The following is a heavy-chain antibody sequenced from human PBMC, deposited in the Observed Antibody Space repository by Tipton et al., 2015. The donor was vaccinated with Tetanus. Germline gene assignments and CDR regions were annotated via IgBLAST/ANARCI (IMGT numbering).Heavy chain of an antibody. Sequence: QLVQSGAEVKKPGASVKVSCKASGYTFTSYGISWVRQAPGQGLEWMGWISAYNGNTNYAQKLQGRVTMTTGTSTSTAYMELRSLGPDDTAVYYCARSRGGMATPLVDYWGQGTLVTVSS. V-gene: IGHV1-18*04. J-gene: IGHJ4*02. CDR1: GYTFTSYG. D-gene: IGHD5-24*01. CDR3: ARSRGGMATPLVDY. CDR2: ISAYNGNT.